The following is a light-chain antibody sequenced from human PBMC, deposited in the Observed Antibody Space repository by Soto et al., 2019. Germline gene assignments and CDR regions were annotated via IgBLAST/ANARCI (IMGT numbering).Light chain of an antibody. J-gene: IGKJ3*01. CDR1: QGISNY. CDR3: QQYDSLPFT. CDR2: DAS. V-gene: IGKV1-33*01. Sequence: DIQMTQSPSSLSASVGDRVTITCQASQGISNYLNWYQQKPGKAPKLLIYDASNLETGVPSRFSGSGSETDFTFTISSLQAEDIATYYCQQYDSLPFTFGPGTKVDI.